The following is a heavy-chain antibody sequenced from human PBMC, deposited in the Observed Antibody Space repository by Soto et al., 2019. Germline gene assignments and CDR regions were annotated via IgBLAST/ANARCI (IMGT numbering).Heavy chain of an antibody. V-gene: IGHV4-34*01. CDR2: IYYSGST. Sequence: SETLSLTYAVYGGSFSGYYWSWIRQPPGKGLEWIGDIYYSGSTNYNPSLKSRVTISVDTSKNQFSLKLSSVTAADAAVYYCARHAPGDIAVVISTSERYFDYWGQGTLVTVSS. CDR3: ARHAPGDIAVVISTSERYFDY. CDR1: GGSFSGYY. J-gene: IGHJ4*02. D-gene: IGHD2-15*01.